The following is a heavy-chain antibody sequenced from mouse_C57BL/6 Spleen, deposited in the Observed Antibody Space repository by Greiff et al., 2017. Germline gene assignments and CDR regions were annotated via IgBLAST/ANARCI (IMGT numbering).Heavy chain of an antibody. CDR3: ARASDYDLDY. D-gene: IGHD2-4*01. J-gene: IGHJ2*01. CDR2: IDPSDSYN. V-gene: IGHV1-50*01. Sequence: QVQLQQPGAELVKPGASVTLSCKASGYTFTSYWMQWVNQRPGQGLEWIGEIDPSDSYNNSKQKFKGKATLTVDTSSSTASMQLSSLPSEDAAVYYGARASDYDLDYWGQGTTLTVSS. CDR1: GYTFTSYW.